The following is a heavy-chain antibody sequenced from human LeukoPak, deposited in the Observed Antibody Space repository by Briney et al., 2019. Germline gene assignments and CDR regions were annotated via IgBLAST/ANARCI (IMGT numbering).Heavy chain of an antibody. CDR2: INHDSGGT. Sequence: GASVKVSRKASGYTFTGYYMHWVRQAPRQGLEWMGWINHDSGGTKYAQKFQGRGTMTRDTSMSTAYMELSRLRPDDTAVYYCARDFCSGGSCYSFDYWGQGTLVTVSS. J-gene: IGHJ4*02. CDR3: ARDFCSGGSCYSFDY. D-gene: IGHD2-15*01. CDR1: GYTFTGYY. V-gene: IGHV1-2*02.